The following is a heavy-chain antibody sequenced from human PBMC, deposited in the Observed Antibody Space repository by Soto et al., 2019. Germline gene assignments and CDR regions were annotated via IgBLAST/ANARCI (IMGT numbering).Heavy chain of an antibody. CDR1: GYTFSNYF. CDR3: ARDSGIPGRFWSFDI. Sequence: QVLLVQSGAEVKEPGASVKVSCKTYGYTFSNYFLHWVRQAPGQGPEWMGFVNPKRGGRECAQKFQGRLTITRDTSITTVYLAPSRLTSDDTAIYYCARDSGIPGRFWSFDIWGRGTLVTVSS. D-gene: IGHD3-3*01. J-gene: IGHJ2*01. V-gene: IGHV1-2*02. CDR2: VNPKRGGR.